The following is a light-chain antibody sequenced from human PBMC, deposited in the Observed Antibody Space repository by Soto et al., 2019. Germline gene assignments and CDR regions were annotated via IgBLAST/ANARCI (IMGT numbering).Light chain of an antibody. CDR2: DVD. Sequence: QSALTQPRSVSGSPGQSVAISCTGTSSYVGAYNYVSWYQQHPGKAPKLMICDVDKRPSGVPDRFSGSKSGNTASLTISGLQAEDEADYYCCSYADTYVELGGGTKLTVL. CDR1: SSYVGAYNY. CDR3: CSYADTYVE. J-gene: IGLJ2*01. V-gene: IGLV2-11*01.